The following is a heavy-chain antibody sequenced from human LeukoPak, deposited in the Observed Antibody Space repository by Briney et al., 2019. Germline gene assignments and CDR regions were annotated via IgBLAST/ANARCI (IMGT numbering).Heavy chain of an antibody. CDR2: IIPIFGTA. CDR3: ASKLLYGNWFDP. J-gene: IGHJ5*02. CDR1: GGTFSSYA. Sequence: SVKVSCKASGGTFSSYAISWVRQAPGQGLEWMGGIIPIFGTANYAQKFQGRVTITADESTSTAYMELSSLSSEDTAVYYCASKLLYGNWFDPWGQGTLVTVSS. V-gene: IGHV1-69*13. D-gene: IGHD2-2*02.